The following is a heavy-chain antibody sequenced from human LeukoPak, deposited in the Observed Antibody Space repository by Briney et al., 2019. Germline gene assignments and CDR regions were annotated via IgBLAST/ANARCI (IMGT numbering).Heavy chain of an antibody. CDR3: AKDWNELLWFGELPYFDY. J-gene: IGHJ4*02. Sequence: PGGSLRLSCAASGFTFSSYAMSWVRQAPGKGLEWVSAISGSGGSTYYADSVKGRFTISRDNSKNTLYLQMNSLRAEDTAVYYCAKDWNELLWFGELPYFDYWGQGTLVTVSS. V-gene: IGHV3-23*01. D-gene: IGHD3-10*01. CDR2: ISGSGGST. CDR1: GFTFSSYA.